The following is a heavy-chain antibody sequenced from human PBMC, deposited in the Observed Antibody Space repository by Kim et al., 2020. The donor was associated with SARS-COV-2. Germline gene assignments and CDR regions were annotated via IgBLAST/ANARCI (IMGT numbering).Heavy chain of an antibody. V-gene: IGHV3-30*04. CDR2: ISYDGSNK. CDR3: AGTAGYSSSWLFDY. CDR1: GFTFSSYA. J-gene: IGHJ4*02. Sequence: GGSLRLSCAASGFTFSSYAMHWVRQAPGKGLEWVAVISYDGSNKYYADSVKGRFTISRDNSKNTLYLQMNSLRAEDTAVYYCAGTAGYSSSWLFDYWGQG. D-gene: IGHD6-13*01.